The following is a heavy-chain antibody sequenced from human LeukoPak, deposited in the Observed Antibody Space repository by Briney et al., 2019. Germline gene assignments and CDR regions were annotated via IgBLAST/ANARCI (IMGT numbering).Heavy chain of an antibody. J-gene: IGHJ4*02. V-gene: IGHV1-46*01. CDR1: KYTFTSDD. CDR3: ARDATEDYYDTSGYYSYFDY. Sequence: ASVKVSCKASKYTFTSDDIHWVRQAPGQGLEWMGIINPSGGNTSYAQKFQGRVTMTRDKSANTVYMELRSLRSENTALYYCARDATEDYYDTSGYYSYFDYWGQGTLVTVSS. D-gene: IGHD3-22*01. CDR2: INPSGGNT.